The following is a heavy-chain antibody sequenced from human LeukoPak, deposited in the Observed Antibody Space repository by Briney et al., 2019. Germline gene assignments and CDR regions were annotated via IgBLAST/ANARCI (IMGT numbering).Heavy chain of an antibody. CDR1: GESFNGYY. D-gene: IGHD1-26*01. J-gene: IGHJ4*02. V-gene: IGHV4-34*01. CDR2: INHGGRT. CDR3: ARRAVGATLAY. Sequence: PSETLSLTCAVDGESFNGYYWSWIRQPPGKGLEWIGEINHGGRTNYNQSLKGRVTTSVDTSKNQFSLNLNSLTAADTAVYYCARRAVGATLAYWGQGILVTVSS.